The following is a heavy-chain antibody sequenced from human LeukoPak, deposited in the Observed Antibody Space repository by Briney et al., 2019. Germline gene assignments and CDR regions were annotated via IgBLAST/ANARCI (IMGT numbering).Heavy chain of an antibody. D-gene: IGHD6-6*01. V-gene: IGHV4-39*01. CDR3: ARIQQLVGVSV. J-gene: IGHJ6*04. CDR1: GGSISSSSYY. CDR2: IYYSGST. Sequence: SETLSLTCTVSGGSISSSSYYWGWIRQPPGKGLEWIGSIYYSGSTYHNPSLKSRVTISVDTSKNQFSLKLSSVTAADTAVYYCARIQQLVGVSVWGKGTTVTVSS.